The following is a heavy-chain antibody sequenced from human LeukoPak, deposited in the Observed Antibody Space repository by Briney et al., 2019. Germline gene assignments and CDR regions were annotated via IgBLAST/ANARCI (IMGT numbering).Heavy chain of an antibody. V-gene: IGHV4-34*01. CDR1: GGSFSGYY. Sequence: SETLSLTCAVYGGSFSGYYWSWIRQPPGKGLEWIGEINHSGSTNYNPSLKSRVTISVDTSKNQFSLKLSSVTAADTAVYYCARGRERFVDALGAFDTWGQGTMVTVSS. J-gene: IGHJ3*02. D-gene: IGHD3-10*01. CDR3: ARGRERFVDALGAFDT. CDR2: INHSGST.